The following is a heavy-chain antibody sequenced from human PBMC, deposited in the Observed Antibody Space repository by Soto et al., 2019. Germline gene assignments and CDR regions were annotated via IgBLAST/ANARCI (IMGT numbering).Heavy chain of an antibody. Sequence: SETLSLTCTVSGGSISSYYWSWIRQPPGKGLQWIGYMYYSGSTNYNPSLKSRVTISVDTSKNQFSLNLSSVTAADTAVYYCARARGRIAVAGTRFGDLAYWGQGTLVTFSS. J-gene: IGHJ4*02. CDR1: GGSISSYY. CDR3: ARARGRIAVAGTRFGDLAY. V-gene: IGHV4-59*01. D-gene: IGHD1-26*01. CDR2: MYYSGST.